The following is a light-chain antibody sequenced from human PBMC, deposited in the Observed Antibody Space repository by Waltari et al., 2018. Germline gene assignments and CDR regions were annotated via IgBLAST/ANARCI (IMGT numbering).Light chain of an antibody. CDR3: QQYNNWPRT. CDR2: GAS. Sequence: EIVMTQSPATLSVSPGERATLACRDSQSVSINLARYQQKPGQAPRLLIYGASTRATGIPARFSGSWSGTEVTLTISSLQSEDVAVYYGQQYNNWPRTFGQGTKVEIK. CDR1: QSVSIN. J-gene: IGKJ1*01. V-gene: IGKV3-15*01.